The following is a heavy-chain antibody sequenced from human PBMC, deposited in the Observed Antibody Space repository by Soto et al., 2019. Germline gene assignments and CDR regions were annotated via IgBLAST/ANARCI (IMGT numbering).Heavy chain of an antibody. CDR2: INHSGST. J-gene: IGHJ3*02. CDR3: ASSCGGDCYSYAFDI. CDR1: GGSFSGYY. D-gene: IGHD2-21*02. Sequence: TLSLTCAVYGGSFSGYYWSWIRQPPGKGLEWIGEINHSGSTNYNPSLKSRVTISVDTSKNQFSLKLSSVTAADTAVYYCASSCGGDCYSYAFDIWGQGTMVTV. V-gene: IGHV4-34*01.